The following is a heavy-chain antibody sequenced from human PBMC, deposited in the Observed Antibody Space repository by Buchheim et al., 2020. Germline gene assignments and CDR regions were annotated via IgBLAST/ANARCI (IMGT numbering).Heavy chain of an antibody. CDR2: IDWDEDE. CDR1: GFSLSTNRMC. CDR3: ARSPTDYFYQYGMDV. Sequence: QVTLRESGPALVKHTQTLTLTCSFSGFSLSTNRMCVSWMRQPPGKALEWLARIDWDEDEYYSASLRARLTISKDTSRNQVVLTLTNVGPADTGTYYCARSPTDYFYQYGMDVWGQGTT. V-gene: IGHV2-70*15. J-gene: IGHJ6*02.